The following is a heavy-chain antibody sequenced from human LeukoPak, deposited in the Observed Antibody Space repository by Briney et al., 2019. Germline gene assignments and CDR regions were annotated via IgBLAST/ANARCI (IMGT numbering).Heavy chain of an antibody. CDR3: ARLVGMEAGSWYYYNTFPTGYYGMDV. V-gene: IGHV3-11*01. CDR1: GFTFSDYY. Sequence: PGGSLRLSCAASGFTFSDYYMSWIRQAPGKGLEWVSYISSSGSTIYYADSVKGRFTISRDNAKNSLYLQMNSLRAEDTAVYYCARLVGMEAGSWYYYNTFPTGYYGMDVWGQGTTVTVSS. J-gene: IGHJ6*02. D-gene: IGHD6-13*01. CDR2: ISSSGSTI.